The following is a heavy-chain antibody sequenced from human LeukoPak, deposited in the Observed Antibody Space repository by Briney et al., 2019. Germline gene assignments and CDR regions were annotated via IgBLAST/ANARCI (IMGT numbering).Heavy chain of an antibody. D-gene: IGHD6-13*01. V-gene: IGHV4-59*01. J-gene: IGHJ5*02. CDR3: ARESWYRWFDP. Sequence: SETLSLTCTVSGGSISSYYWSWIRQPPGKGLEWIGYIYYSGSTYYNPSLKSRVTISVDTSKNQFSLKLSSVTAADTAVYYCARESWYRWFDPWGQGTLVTVSS. CDR1: GGSISSYY. CDR2: IYYSGST.